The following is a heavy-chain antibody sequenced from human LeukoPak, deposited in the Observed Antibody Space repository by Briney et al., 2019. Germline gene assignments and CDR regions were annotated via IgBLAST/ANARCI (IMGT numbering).Heavy chain of an antibody. J-gene: IGHJ4*02. CDR2: IFSGGST. D-gene: IGHD3-10*01. CDR3: ARGPGKASFDY. CDR1: GFIVSTNY. Sequence: GGSLRLSCAASGFIVSTNYMSWVRQAPGKGLEWVSVIFSGGSTYYADSVKGRFTIPRDKSNNTLYLQMNSLRAEDTAVYYCARGPGKASFDYWGQGTLVTVSS. V-gene: IGHV3-53*01.